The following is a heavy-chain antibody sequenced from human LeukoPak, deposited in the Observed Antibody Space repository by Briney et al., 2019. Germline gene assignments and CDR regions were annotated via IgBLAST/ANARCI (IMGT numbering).Heavy chain of an antibody. J-gene: IGHJ4*02. CDR1: GASISSGDYY. CDR2: IYYSGST. D-gene: IGHD3-16*02. CDR3: VRGPNYVWGSYRYLDY. Sequence: SETLSLTCTVSGASISSGDYYWSWIRQAPGKGLEWIGYIYYSGSTSYNPSLKSRVIISVDTSKNQFSLKLTSVTAADTAVYYCVRGPNYVWGSYRYLDYWGQGTLVTVSS. V-gene: IGHV4-30-4*01.